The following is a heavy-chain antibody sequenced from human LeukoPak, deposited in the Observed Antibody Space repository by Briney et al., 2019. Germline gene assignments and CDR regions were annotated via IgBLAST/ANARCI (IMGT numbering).Heavy chain of an antibody. CDR1: GFTFSSYA. CDR3: ANAPYYYAPPGG. CDR2: ISGSGDNT. J-gene: IGHJ4*02. Sequence: PGGSLRLSCAASGFTFSSYAMSWVRQAPGKGLEWVSAISGSGDNTFYADSVKGRFTISRDNSQNTLYLQMNSLTAEDTAVYYCANAPYYYAPPGGWGQGTLVTVSS. V-gene: IGHV3-23*01. D-gene: IGHD3-10*01.